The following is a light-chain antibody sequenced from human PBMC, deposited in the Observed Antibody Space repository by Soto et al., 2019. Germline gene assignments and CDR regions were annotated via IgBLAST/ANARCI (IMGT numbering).Light chain of an antibody. J-gene: IGLJ2*01. CDR2: EGS. CDR3: CSYAGSSTDVV. V-gene: IGLV2-23*01. Sequence: QSALTQPASVSGSPGQTITISCTRTSSDVGSYNLVSWYQQHPGKAPKLMIYEGSKRLSGVSNRFSGSKSGNTASLTISGLQAEDESDYYCCSYAGSSTDVVFGGGTKVTVL. CDR1: SSDVGSYNL.